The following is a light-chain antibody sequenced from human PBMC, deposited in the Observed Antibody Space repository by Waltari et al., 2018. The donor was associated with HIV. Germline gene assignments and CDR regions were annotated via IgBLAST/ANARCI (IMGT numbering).Light chain of an antibody. CDR2: GKN. V-gene: IGLV3-19*01. CDR3: HSRDSSGNHVV. Sequence: SSELTQDPAVSVALGQTVSITCQGDSLRIYYANWYLQKPRQAPIHVIYGKNKRPSGIPERFAGARSGNTASLTITGAQAEDEADYYGHSRDSSGNHVVFGGGTKLTVL. CDR1: SLRIYY. J-gene: IGLJ2*01.